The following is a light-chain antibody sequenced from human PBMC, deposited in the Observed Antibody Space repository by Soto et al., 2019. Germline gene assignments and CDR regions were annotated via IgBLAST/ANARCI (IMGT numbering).Light chain of an antibody. V-gene: IGKV3-20*01. Sequence: EMVMTQSPATLSLSHGETATLSCRASRSVSSNYLAWYQQRPGQAPRLLINRASNRATGIPDRFTGSGSGTDFTLTINRLEPADFAVYYCQHYGSSPRTFGQGTKVDIK. CDR1: RSVSSNY. J-gene: IGKJ1*01. CDR3: QHYGSSPRT. CDR2: RAS.